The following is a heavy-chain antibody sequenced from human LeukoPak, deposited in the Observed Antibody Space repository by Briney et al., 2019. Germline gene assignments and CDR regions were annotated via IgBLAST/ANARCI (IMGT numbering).Heavy chain of an antibody. CDR1: GDSVSSNSAA. Sequence: LSQTLSPTCAISGDSVSSNSAAWSWIRQSPSRGLEWLGRTYYRSKWYNDYAVSVKSRITINPDTSKNQFSLQLNSVTPEDTAVYYCARDSVLNWGSRLLDAFDIWGQGTMVTVSS. J-gene: IGHJ3*02. CDR2: TYYRSKWYN. V-gene: IGHV6-1*01. CDR3: ARDSVLNWGSRLLDAFDI. D-gene: IGHD7-27*01.